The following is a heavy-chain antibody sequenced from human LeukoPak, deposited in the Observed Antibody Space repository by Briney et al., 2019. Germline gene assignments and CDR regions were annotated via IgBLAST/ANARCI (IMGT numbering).Heavy chain of an antibody. CDR2: ISGGGST. J-gene: IGHJ4*02. CDR1: GFTFSSYA. Sequence: GGSLRLSCAASGFTFSSYAMTWVRQAPGKGLEWVSGISGGGSTYYADSVKGRFTISRDNSKNTLYLQMNSLRAEDAAVYYCAKDHFARPRSEDYWGQGTLAAVSS. V-gene: IGHV3-23*01. D-gene: IGHD2/OR15-2a*01. CDR3: AKDHFARPRSEDY.